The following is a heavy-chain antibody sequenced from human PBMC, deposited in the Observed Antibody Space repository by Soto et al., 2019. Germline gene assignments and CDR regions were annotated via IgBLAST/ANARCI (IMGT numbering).Heavy chain of an antibody. CDR1: GYALTELS. D-gene: IGHD2-8*01. CDR2: FDPEDGET. V-gene: IGHV1-24*01. Sequence: ASVQVSRKGSGYALTELSMNWGRQAPGKGLDWMGGFDPEDGETIYAQKFQGIVTMTEDTSTDTAYMELSSLRSEDTAVYYCVTYYCTNGVCYPPAYYFDYWGQGTLVTAPQ. CDR3: VTYYCTNGVCYPPAYYFDY. J-gene: IGHJ4*02.